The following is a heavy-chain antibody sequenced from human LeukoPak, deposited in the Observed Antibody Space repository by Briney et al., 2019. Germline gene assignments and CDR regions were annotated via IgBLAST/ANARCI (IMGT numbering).Heavy chain of an antibody. CDR3: ARLGCSSTSCYADADHYYYMDV. Sequence: GESLKISCKGSGYSFTSYWIGWVRPMPGKGLEWMGIIYPGDSDTRYSPSFQGQVTISADKSISTAYLQWSSLKAPDTAMYYCARLGCSSTSCYADADHYYYMDVWGKGTTVTISS. CDR1: GYSFTSYW. D-gene: IGHD2-2*01. J-gene: IGHJ6*03. V-gene: IGHV5-51*01. CDR2: IYPGDSDT.